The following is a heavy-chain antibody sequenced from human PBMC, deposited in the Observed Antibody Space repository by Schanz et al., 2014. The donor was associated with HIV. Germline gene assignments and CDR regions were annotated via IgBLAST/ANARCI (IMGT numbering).Heavy chain of an antibody. CDR3: ARENPLYYYLHGGPFDI. V-gene: IGHV3-33*01. CDR1: GFTFSSHG. CDR2: IWYDGTDK. J-gene: IGHJ3*02. D-gene: IGHD3-10*01. Sequence: QVQLVESGGGVVQPGRSLRLSCAASGFTFSSHGMHWVRQAPGKGLEWVAVIWYDGTDKYYAGSVKGRFTISRDNSQITMYLQMNRLRAEDTAVYYCARENPLYYYLHGGPFDIWGQGTMVTVSS.